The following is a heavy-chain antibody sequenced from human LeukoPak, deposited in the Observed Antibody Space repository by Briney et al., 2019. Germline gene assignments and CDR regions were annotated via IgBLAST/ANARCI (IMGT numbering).Heavy chain of an antibody. CDR1: GFTFSSYG. D-gene: IGHD2-2*01. J-gene: IGHJ6*03. Sequence: GGSLRLSCAASGFTFSSYGMHWVRQAPGKGLEWVAFIRYDGSNKYYADSVKGRFTISRDNSKNTLYLQMNSLRAEDTAVYYCAKTGCSSTSCQAYYYYYMDAWGKGTTVTVSS. CDR3: AKTGCSSTSCQAYYYYYMDA. V-gene: IGHV3-30*02. CDR2: IRYDGSNK.